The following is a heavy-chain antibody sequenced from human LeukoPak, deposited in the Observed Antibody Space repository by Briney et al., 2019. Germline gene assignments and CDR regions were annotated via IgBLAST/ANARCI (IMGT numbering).Heavy chain of an antibody. J-gene: IGHJ4*02. D-gene: IGHD6-6*01. CDR2: ISGSGGST. V-gene: IGHV3-23*01. CDR1: GFTFSSYA. Sequence: GGSLRLSCAASGFTFSSYAMSWVRQAPGKGLEWVSAISGSGGSTYYADSVKGRFTISRVNSKNTLYLQMNSLRAEDTAVYYCASTKSSIAARPVDYWGQGTLVTVSS. CDR3: ASTKSSIAARPVDY.